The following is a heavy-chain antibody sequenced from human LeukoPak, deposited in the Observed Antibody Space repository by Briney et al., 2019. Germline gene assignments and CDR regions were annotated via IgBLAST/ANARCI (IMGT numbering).Heavy chain of an antibody. CDR2: IWYDGSNK. Sequence: GGSLRLSCAASGFTFSSYGMHWVRQAPGKGLAWVAVIWYDGSNKYYADSVKGRFTISRDNSKNTLYLQMNSLRAEDTAVYYCARDPVAVAGTGYFDYWGQGTLVTVSS. CDR1: GFTFSSYG. CDR3: ARDPVAVAGTGYFDY. J-gene: IGHJ4*02. D-gene: IGHD6-19*01. V-gene: IGHV3-33*01.